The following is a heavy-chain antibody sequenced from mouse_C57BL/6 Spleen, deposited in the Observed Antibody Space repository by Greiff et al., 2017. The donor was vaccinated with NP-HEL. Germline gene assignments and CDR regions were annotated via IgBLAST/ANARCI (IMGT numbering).Heavy chain of an antibody. CDR2: IYPSDRET. J-gene: IGHJ1*03. CDR1: GYTFTSYW. CDR3: ARSFLLSDV. Sequence: QVQLQQPGAELVRPGSSVKLSCKASGYTFTSYWMDWVKQRPGQGLEWIGNIYPSDRETHSNQKFKDKATLTVDKSSSTAYMQLSSLTSEDSAVYYCARSFLLSDVWGTGTTVTVSS. D-gene: IGHD1-1*02. V-gene: IGHV1-61*01.